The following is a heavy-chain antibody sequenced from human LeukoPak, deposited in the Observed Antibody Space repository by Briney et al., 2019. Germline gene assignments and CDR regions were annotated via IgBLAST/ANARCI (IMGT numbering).Heavy chain of an antibody. CDR1: GFTFSSYS. CDR2: ISSSSSTI. D-gene: IGHD4-17*01. CDR3: ARVVEKWGDYDYFDY. J-gene: IGHJ4*02. V-gene: IGHV3-48*04. Sequence: PGGSLRLSCAASGFTFSSYSMNWVRQAPGKGLEWGSYISSSSSTIYYADSVKGRFTISRDNAKNSLYLQMNSLRAEDTAVYYCARVVEKWGDYDYFDYCGQGTLVTVSS.